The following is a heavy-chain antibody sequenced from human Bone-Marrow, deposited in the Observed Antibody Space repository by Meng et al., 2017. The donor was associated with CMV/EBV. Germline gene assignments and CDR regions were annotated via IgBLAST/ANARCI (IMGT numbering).Heavy chain of an antibody. CDR2: ISGSGGST. CDR1: FTFSSYA. D-gene: IGHD3-22*01. Sequence: FTFSSYAMSWVRQAPGKGLEWVSAISGSGGSTYYADSVKGRFTISRDNSKNTLYLQMNSLRAEDTAVYYCAKWGLYYYDSSGYCDYWGQGTLVTVSS. J-gene: IGHJ4*02. V-gene: IGHV3-23*01. CDR3: AKWGLYYYDSSGYCDY.